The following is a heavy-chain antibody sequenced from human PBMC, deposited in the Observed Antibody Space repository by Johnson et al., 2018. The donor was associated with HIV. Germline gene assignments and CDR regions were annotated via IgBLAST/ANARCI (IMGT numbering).Heavy chain of an antibody. CDR3: ARDFKDSSSWYGAFDI. V-gene: IGHV3-33*01. D-gene: IGHD6-13*01. Sequence: VQLVESGGGVVQPGRSLRLSCAASGFTFSTYGMHWVRQAPDKGLEWVAFIWFDGSSKYYADSVKGRFTISRDNSKNTLYLQMNSLRAEDTAVYYCARDFKDSSSWYGAFDIWGQGTMVTVSS. J-gene: IGHJ3*02. CDR2: IWFDGSSK. CDR1: GFTFSTYG.